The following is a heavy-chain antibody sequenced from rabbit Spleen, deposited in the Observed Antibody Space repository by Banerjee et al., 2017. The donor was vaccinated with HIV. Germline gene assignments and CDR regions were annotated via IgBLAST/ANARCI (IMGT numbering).Heavy chain of an antibody. CDR3: VRDQAGDTDYGPYYLNL. V-gene: IGHV1S47*01. J-gene: IGHJ4*01. CDR2: IEPIFGNT. CDR1: GFDFNNYG. Sequence: EHLVESGGGLVQPGGSLKLSCKASGFDFNNYGVSWVRQAPGKGLEWIGYIEPIFGNTYYANWVNGRFTISSHNAQNTLYLQLSSLTAADTATYFCVRDQAGDTDYGPYYLNLWGPGTLVTVS. D-gene: IGHD2-1*01.